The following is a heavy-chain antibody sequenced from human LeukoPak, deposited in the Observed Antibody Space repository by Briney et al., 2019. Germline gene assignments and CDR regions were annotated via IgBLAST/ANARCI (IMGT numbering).Heavy chain of an antibody. D-gene: IGHD2-15*01. CDR3: ARDRGYCSGGSCPLDY. CDR2: ISYDGSIK. CDR1: GFTFTNYA. V-gene: IGHV3-30-3*01. Sequence: GGSLRLSCAASGFTFTNYAIHWGRQAPGKGLEWVALISYDGSIKYYADSVKGRFTISRDNSKNTLYLQMNSLRAEDTAVYYCARDRGYCSGGSCPLDYWGQGTLVTVSS. J-gene: IGHJ4*02.